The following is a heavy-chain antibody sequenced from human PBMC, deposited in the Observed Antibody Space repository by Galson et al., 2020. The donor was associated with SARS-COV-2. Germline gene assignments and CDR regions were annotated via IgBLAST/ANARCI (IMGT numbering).Heavy chain of an antibody. J-gene: IGHJ3*01. V-gene: IGHV3-74*01. CDR1: GFTFSHYY. CDR2: VNGDGSNT. D-gene: IGHD3-3*01. Sequence: GGSLRLSCAASGFTFSHYYIHWVRQVPGKGLVWVARVNGDGSNTIYADSVKGRFTVSRDNAKNTLYLQMNDLRAEDTGLYYCARDRAEWQLLVALEVWGRGTLVTVSS. CDR3: ARDRAEWQLLVALEV.